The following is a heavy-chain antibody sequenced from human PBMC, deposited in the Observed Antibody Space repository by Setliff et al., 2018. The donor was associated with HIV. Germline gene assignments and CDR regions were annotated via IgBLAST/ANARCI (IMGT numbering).Heavy chain of an antibody. J-gene: IGHJ6*02. V-gene: IGHV1-2*02. CDR3: ARAPTLFGVEYYYYFGMDV. CDR1: GYTFTGYY. Sequence: ASVKVSCKASGYTFTGYYMHWVRQAPGQGLEWMGWINPHSGDTNYAQKFQDRVTMTRDTTVNIAYMQLSRLRSDDTAVYYCARAPTLFGVEYYYYFGMDVWGQGTTVTVSS. D-gene: IGHD3-3*01. CDR2: INPHSGDT.